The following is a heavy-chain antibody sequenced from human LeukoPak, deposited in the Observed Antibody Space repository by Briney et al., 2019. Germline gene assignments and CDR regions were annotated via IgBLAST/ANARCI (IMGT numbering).Heavy chain of an antibody. CDR1: GGSISSGSYY. CDR3: ARVWVVPAALPYPNWFDP. D-gene: IGHD2-2*02. J-gene: IGHJ5*02. CDR2: IYTSGST. Sequence: PSETLSLTCTVSGGSISSGSYYWSGIRQPAGKGLEWIGRIYTSGSTNYNPSLRRRVTISVDTSTNQFSLKLSSVTAADTAVYYCARVWVVPAALPYPNWFDPWGQGTLVTVSS. V-gene: IGHV4-61*02.